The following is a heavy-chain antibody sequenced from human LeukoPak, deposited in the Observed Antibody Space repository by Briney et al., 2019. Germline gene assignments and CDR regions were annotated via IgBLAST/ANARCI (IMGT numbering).Heavy chain of an antibody. CDR3: AITELSDTAMGDC. V-gene: IGHV1-69*04. CDR1: GGTFSSYA. Sequence: SVKVSCKASGGTFSSYAISWVRQAPGQGLEWMGRIIPILGIANYAQKFQGRVTITADKSTSTAYMELSSLRSEDTAVYYCAITELSDTAMGDCWGQGTLVTVSS. J-gene: IGHJ4*02. D-gene: IGHD5-18*01. CDR2: IIPILGIA.